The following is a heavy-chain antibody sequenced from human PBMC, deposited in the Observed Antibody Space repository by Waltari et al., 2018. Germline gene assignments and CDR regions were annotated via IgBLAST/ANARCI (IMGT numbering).Heavy chain of an antibody. CDR2: IETNRGCT. J-gene: IGHJ4*02. D-gene: IGHD2-21*01. Sequence: QVQLVQSGAEVNTPGASVKVSCKASGYTFTVYYMPWVRQAPGQGLEWIGWIETNRGCTKKAQKVEGRVTMTRDTCISTADMELSRLRSDDTAVDDCARENSGGFDYWGQGTLVTVSS. CDR1: GYTFTVYY. CDR3: ARENSGGFDY. V-gene: IGHV1-2*02.